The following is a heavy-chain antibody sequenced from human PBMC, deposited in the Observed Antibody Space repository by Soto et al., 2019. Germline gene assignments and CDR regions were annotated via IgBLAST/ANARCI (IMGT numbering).Heavy chain of an antibody. CDR3: ARTRRTTFGACYYMDV. J-gene: IGHJ6*03. V-gene: IGHV4-59*01. CDR2: IYYSGST. D-gene: IGHD3-16*01. CDR1: GGSISSYY. Sequence: QVQLQESGPGLVKPSETLSLTCTVSGGSISSYYWSWIRQPPGKGLEWIGFIYYSGSTNDNPSLKSRVTISVDTSKNQSSLKLSSVAAADTAVYYCARTRRTTFGACYYMDVWGKGTTVTVPS.